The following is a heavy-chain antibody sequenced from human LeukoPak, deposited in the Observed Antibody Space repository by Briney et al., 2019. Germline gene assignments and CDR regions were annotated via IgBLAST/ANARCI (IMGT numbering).Heavy chain of an antibody. V-gene: IGHV1-24*01. Sequence: ASVKVSCKVSGYTLTELSMHWVRQAPGKGLVWMGGFDPEDGETIYAQKFQGRVTMTEDTSTDTAYMELSSLRSEDTAVYYCATGFGSSWSDAFDIWGQGTMVTVSS. CDR1: GYTLTELS. J-gene: IGHJ3*02. D-gene: IGHD6-13*01. CDR2: FDPEDGET. CDR3: ATGFGSSWSDAFDI.